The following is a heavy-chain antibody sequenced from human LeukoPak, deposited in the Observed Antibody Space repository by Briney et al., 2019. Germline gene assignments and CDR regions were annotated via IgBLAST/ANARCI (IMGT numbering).Heavy chain of an antibody. CDR1: GFSFSVYA. J-gene: IGHJ4*02. V-gene: IGHV3-23*01. D-gene: IGHD3-3*01. CDR3: AKGGQDFDFWRFDY. CDR2: ISGSGART. Sequence: PGGSLRLSCAASGFSFSVYAMSWVRQAPGKGLEWVSSISGSGARTYYTNSVKGRFTISRENFKNTVYLEMNNLGAEDTALYYCAKGGQDFDFWRFDYWGQGNLVIVSS.